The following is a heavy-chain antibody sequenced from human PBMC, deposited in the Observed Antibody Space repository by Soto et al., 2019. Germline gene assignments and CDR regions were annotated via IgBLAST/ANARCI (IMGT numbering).Heavy chain of an antibody. CDR3: ARDRLAAAGGGRRWFDP. Sequence: QVQLQESGPGLVKPSETLSLTCTVSGGSISSYYWSWIRQPPGKGLEWIGYIYSSGSTNYNPPLKSRVTIYVDASKNQFSLNLSYVTAADTAVYYCARDRLAAAGGGRRWFDPWGQGTLVTVSS. CDR1: GGSISSYY. D-gene: IGHD6-13*01. CDR2: IYSSGST. J-gene: IGHJ5*02. V-gene: IGHV4-59*01.